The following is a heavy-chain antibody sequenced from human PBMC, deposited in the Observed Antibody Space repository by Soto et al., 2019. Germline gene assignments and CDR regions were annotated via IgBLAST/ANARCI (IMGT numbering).Heavy chain of an antibody. Sequence: QVHLVQSGAEVKKPGASVTVSCKASGYTFVDYGLNWVRQAPGQGLEWMGWIGVYNGHTNYAQNLQGRVTMTADTSTSTAYMELRSLRSDDTAVYYCARSGVGGYADGFDIWGLGTMVTVSS. J-gene: IGHJ3*02. CDR2: IGVYNGHT. V-gene: IGHV1-18*01. CDR1: GYTFVDYG. CDR3: ARSGVGGYADGFDI. D-gene: IGHD3-22*01.